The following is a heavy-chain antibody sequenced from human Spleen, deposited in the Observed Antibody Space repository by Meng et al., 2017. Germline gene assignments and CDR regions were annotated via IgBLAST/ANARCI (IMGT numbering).Heavy chain of an antibody. CDR2: INTNTGNP. D-gene: IGHD2-8*01. Sequence: QVQVVQSGAEVKWPGASVKVSCKASGYTFTSYAMNWVRQAPGQGLEWMGWINTNTGNPTYAQGFTGRFVFSLDTSVSTAYLQISSLKAEDTAVYYCARAYCTNGVCYFDYWGQGTLVTVSS. CDR1: GYTFTSYA. V-gene: IGHV7-4-1*02. CDR3: ARAYCTNGVCYFDY. J-gene: IGHJ4*02.